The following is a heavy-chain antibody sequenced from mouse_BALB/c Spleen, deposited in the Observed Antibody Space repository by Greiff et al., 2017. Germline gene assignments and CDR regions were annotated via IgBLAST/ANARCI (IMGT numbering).Heavy chain of an antibody. Sequence: EVKLVESGGGLVKPGGSLKLSCAASGFTFSSFAMSWVRQSPEKRLEWVAEISSGGSYTYYPDTVTGRFTISRDNAKNTLYLEMSSLRSEDTAMYYCARMAYGNYGYAMDYWGQGTSVTVSS. D-gene: IGHD2-10*02. V-gene: IGHV5-9-4*01. CDR3: ARMAYGNYGYAMDY. J-gene: IGHJ4*01. CDR2: ISSGGSYT. CDR1: GFTFSSFA.